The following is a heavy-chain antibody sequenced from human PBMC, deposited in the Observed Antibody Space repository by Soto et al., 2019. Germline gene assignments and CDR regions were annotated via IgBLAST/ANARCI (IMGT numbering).Heavy chain of an antibody. Sequence: HPGGSLRLSGAASGFTFSSYSMNWVRQAPGKGLEWVSYISSSSSTIYYADSVKGRFTISRDNAKNSLYLQMNSLRAEDTAVYYCARESGSRRLSSGLAFGDSYINWCDP. J-gene: IGHJ5*02. CDR1: GFTFSSYS. CDR3: ARESGSRRLSSGLAFGDSYINWCDP. CDR2: ISSSSSTI. D-gene: IGHD3-10*01. V-gene: IGHV3-48*01.